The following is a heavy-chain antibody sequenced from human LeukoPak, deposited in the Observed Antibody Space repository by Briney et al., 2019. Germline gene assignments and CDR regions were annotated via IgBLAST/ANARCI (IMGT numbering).Heavy chain of an antibody. CDR1: GFTFSDYY. CDR3: ARGIRLVATMRPLDY. V-gene: IGHV3-11*01. Sequence: GGSLRLSCAASGFTFSDYYMSWIRQAPGKGLEWVSYISSSGSTIYYADSVKGRFTISRDNAKNSLYLQMNSLRAEDTAVYYCARGIRLVATMRPLDYWGQGTLVTVSS. D-gene: IGHD5-12*01. J-gene: IGHJ4*02. CDR2: ISSSGSTI.